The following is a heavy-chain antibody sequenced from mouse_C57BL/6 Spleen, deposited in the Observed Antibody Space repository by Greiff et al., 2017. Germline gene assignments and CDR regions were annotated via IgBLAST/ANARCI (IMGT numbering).Heavy chain of an antibody. J-gene: IGHJ2*01. CDR3: ASSVHYGSSPYFDY. CDR2: INPNNGGT. D-gene: IGHD1-1*01. V-gene: IGHV1-18*01. CDR1: GYTFTDYN. Sequence: EVQLQQSGPELVKPGASVKIPCKASGYTFTDYNMDWVKQSHGKSLEWIGDINPNNGGTIYNQKFKGKATLTVDKSSSTAYMELRSLTSEDTAVYYCASSVHYGSSPYFDYGGQGTTLTVSS.